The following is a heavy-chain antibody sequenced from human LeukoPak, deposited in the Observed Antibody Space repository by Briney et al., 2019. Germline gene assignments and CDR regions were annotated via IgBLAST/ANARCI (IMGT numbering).Heavy chain of an antibody. CDR2: ISWNSGTT. Sequence: GGSLRLSCAASGFTFDGNAMHWVRQAPGKGLEWVSGISWNSGTTGYADSVKGRFTISRDNAKNSLHLQMNSLRDEDTALYYCAKDIGGTLSEASDIWGQGTMVTVSS. J-gene: IGHJ3*02. V-gene: IGHV3-9*01. D-gene: IGHD4-23*01. CDR1: GFTFDGNA. CDR3: AKDIGGTLSEASDI.